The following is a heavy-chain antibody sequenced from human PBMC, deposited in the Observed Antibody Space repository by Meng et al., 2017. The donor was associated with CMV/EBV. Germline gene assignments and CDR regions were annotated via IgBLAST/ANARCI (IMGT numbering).Heavy chain of an antibody. V-gene: IGHV4-34*01. CDR1: GGSFSGYY. CDR2: IYHSGST. Sequence: GSLRLSCAVYGGSFSGYYWSWIRQPPGKGLEWIGEIYHSGSTNYNPSLKSRVTISVDKSKNQFSLKLSSVTAADTAVYYCARANYYYYYGMDVWGQGTTVTVSS. J-gene: IGHJ6*02. CDR3: ARANYYYYYGMDV.